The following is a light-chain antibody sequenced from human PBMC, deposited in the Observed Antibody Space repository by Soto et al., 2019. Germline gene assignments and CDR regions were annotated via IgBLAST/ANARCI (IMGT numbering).Light chain of an antibody. CDR1: SSNIGAGYD. Sequence: QAVVTQPPSVSGAPGQRVTISCTGSSSNIGAGYDVHWYQQLPGTAPKLLIYGSSNRPSGVPDRFSGSKSGTPASLAITGLQAEDEADYYCQSYDSSLSGYVFGTGTKLTVL. CDR2: GSS. V-gene: IGLV1-40*01. CDR3: QSYDSSLSGYV. J-gene: IGLJ1*01.